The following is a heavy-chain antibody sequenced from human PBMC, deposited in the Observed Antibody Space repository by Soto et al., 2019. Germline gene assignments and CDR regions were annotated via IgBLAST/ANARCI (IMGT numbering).Heavy chain of an antibody. CDR1: GFILSTYG. Sequence: PGGSLRLSCAASGFILSTYGMHWVRQAPGKGLEWVAMISHDGNAQYYVDSVKGRFSVSRDTSKNTLHLHMDSLRSEDTGLYYCATDYGPSNWYNWFHPWGQGTLVTVSS. V-gene: IGHV3-30*03. CDR2: ISHDGNAQ. J-gene: IGHJ5*02. D-gene: IGHD4-17*01. CDR3: ATDYGPSNWYNWFHP.